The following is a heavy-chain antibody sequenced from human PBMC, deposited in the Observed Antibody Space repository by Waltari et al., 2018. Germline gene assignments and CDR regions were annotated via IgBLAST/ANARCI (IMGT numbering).Heavy chain of an antibody. Sequence: QVQLQESGPGLVKPSETLSLTCTVSGGSISRYYWRWIRQPPGKGLEWIGYIYYSGSTNYNPSLKSRVTISVDTSKNQFSLKLSSVTAADTAVYYCARGGVVTPRYYFDYWGQGTLVTVSS. CDR3: ARGGVVTPRYYFDY. D-gene: IGHD2-21*02. CDR2: IYYSGST. V-gene: IGHV4-59*01. CDR1: GGSISRYY. J-gene: IGHJ4*02.